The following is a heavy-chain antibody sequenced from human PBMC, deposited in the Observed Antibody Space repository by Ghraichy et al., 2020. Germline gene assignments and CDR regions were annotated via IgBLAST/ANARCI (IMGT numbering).Heavy chain of an antibody. D-gene: IGHD2-8*01. Sequence: SQTLSLTCAVYGGSFSGYYWSWIRQPPGKGLEWIGEINHSGSTNYNPSLKSRVTISVDTSKNQFSLKLSSVTAADTAVYYCARVCCTNEYRKYYYYGMDVWGQGTTVTVSS. V-gene: IGHV4-34*01. CDR3: ARVCCTNEYRKYYYYGMDV. CDR1: GGSFSGYY. J-gene: IGHJ6*02. CDR2: INHSGST.